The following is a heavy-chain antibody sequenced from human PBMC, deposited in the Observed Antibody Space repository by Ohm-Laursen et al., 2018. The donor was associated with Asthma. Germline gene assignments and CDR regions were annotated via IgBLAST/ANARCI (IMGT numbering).Heavy chain of an antibody. CDR1: GFTFSSSY. J-gene: IGHJ4*02. CDR3: VRGLTVTYAFDH. CDR2: ITPSSSPI. Sequence: SLRLSCAASGFTFSSSYMVWVRQVPGKGLECISYITPSSSPIHYSDSVKGRFTISRENAKNSLYLQMNSLRAEDTAVYYCVRGLTVTYAFDHWGQGTLLTVSS. V-gene: IGHV3-48*01. D-gene: IGHD4-17*01.